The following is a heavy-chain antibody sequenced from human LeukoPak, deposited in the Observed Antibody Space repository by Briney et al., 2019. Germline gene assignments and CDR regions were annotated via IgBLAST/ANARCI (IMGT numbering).Heavy chain of an antibody. CDR2: IIAYNGNT. D-gene: IGHD2-2*01. J-gene: IGHJ6*03. CDR3: ARGRCSSTSSCYYYYMDV. CDR1: GYTFTSYG. V-gene: IGHV1-18*01. Sequence: GASVKVSCKASGYTFTSYGISWVRQAPGQGLEWLGWIIAYNGNTNYAQKLQGRVTMTTDTSTSTAYMELRSLRSDDTAVYYCARGRCSSTSSCYYYYMDVWGKGTTVTVSS.